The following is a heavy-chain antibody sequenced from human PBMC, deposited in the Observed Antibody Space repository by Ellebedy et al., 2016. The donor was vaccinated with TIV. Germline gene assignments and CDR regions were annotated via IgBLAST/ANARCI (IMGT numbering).Heavy chain of an antibody. CDR2: IIPIFGTA. CDR1: GYTFTSYG. Sequence: ASVKVSCKASGYTFTSYGISWVRQAPGQGLEWMGGIIPIFGTANYAQKFQGRATITADESTSTAYMELRSLRSEDTAVYYCARERPGIAANYIDHWGQGTLVTVSS. V-gene: IGHV1-69*13. D-gene: IGHD2-15*01. CDR3: ARERPGIAANYIDH. J-gene: IGHJ4*02.